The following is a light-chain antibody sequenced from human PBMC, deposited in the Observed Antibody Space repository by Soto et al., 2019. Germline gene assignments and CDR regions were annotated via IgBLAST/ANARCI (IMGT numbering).Light chain of an antibody. J-gene: IGLJ3*02. CDR1: SSDVGDYIY. Sequence: QSVLTQPPSASGSPGQSVTISCTGTSSDVGDYIYVSWYQQQPGKAPKLMIYEVSKRPSGVPDRFSGSKSGNTASLTVSGLQAEDEADYYCSSYGGSNNLVFGGGTKLTVL. V-gene: IGLV2-8*01. CDR2: EVS. CDR3: SSYGGSNNLV.